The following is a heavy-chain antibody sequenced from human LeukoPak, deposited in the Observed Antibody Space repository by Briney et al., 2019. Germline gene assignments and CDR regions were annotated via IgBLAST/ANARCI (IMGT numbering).Heavy chain of an antibody. V-gene: IGHV4-39*01. Sequence: RPSETLSLTCTVSGGSISSSSYYWGWIRQPPGKGLEWIGSIYYSGSTYYNPSLKSRVTISVDTSKNQFSLKLSSVTAADTAVYYCARGRGWYYGSGSYYPTWGQGTLVTVSS. CDR1: GGSISSSSYY. CDR3: ARGRGWYYGSGSYYPT. D-gene: IGHD3-10*01. CDR2: IYYSGST. J-gene: IGHJ5*02.